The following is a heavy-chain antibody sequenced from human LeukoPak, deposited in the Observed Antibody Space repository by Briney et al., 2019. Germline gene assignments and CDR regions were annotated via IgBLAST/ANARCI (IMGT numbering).Heavy chain of an antibody. CDR1: GFTFSSYE. V-gene: IGHV3-48*03. J-gene: IGHJ4*02. D-gene: IGHD2-2*01. CDR3: AIDIVVVPAATDDS. Sequence: PGGSLRLSCAASGFTFSSYEMNWVRQAPGKGLEWVSYISSSGSTIYYADSVKGLFTISIDNANNSLYLQMDSLRAEDTAVYYCAIDIVVVPAATDDSWGQGTLVTVSS. CDR2: ISSSGSTI.